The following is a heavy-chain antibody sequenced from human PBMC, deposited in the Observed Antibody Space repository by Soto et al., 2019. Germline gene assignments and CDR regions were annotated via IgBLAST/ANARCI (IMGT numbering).Heavy chain of an antibody. D-gene: IGHD1-26*01. V-gene: IGHV1-46*01. CDR2: INPSGSST. Sequence: QVQLVQSGAEAKKPGASVKVSCKASGYIFSNYYIHWVRQAPGQGLEWTGIINPSGSSTRYAQKFQGRVTMTRDTSSSTVYMELSSLRFEDTAVYYCARDVGDSGSHWFDPWGQGSLVTVSS. CDR1: GYIFSNYY. J-gene: IGHJ5*02. CDR3: ARDVGDSGSHWFDP.